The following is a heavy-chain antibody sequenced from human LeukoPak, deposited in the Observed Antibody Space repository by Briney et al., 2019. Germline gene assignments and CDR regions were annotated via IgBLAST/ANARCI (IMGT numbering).Heavy chain of an antibody. D-gene: IGHD3/OR15-3a*01. J-gene: IGHJ4*02. CDR2: IYSGGST. Sequence: GGXXXLSCAASGFIFSYSYMSWVRQAPGKGLEWVSLIYSGGSTFYTDSVKGRCTISRDNSKNSLYLEMNSLRVEDTAVYYCARDSVGLDKIDDWGQGTPVTVSS. V-gene: IGHV3-66*02. CDR1: GFIFSYSY. CDR3: ARDSVGLDKIDD.